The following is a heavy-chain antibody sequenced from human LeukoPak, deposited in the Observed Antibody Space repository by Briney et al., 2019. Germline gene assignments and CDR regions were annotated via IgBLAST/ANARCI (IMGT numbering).Heavy chain of an antibody. CDR3: ARDLGYFDSVGNWFDP. Sequence: GGSLRLSCAASRFTFSSYSMNWVRQAPGKGLEWVSSISSSSSYIYYADSVKGRFTISRDNAKNSLYLQMNSLRAEDTAVYYCARDLGYFDSVGNWFDPWGQGTLVTVSS. V-gene: IGHV3-21*01. J-gene: IGHJ5*02. CDR2: ISSSSSYI. CDR1: RFTFSSYS. D-gene: IGHD3-9*01.